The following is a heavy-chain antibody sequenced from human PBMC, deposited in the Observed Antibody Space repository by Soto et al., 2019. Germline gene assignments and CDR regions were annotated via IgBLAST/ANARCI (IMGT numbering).Heavy chain of an antibody. CDR1: GGSISSGGYS. CDR3: ARAVLRSGVDY. D-gene: IGHD5-12*01. J-gene: IGHJ4*02. CDR2: IYHSGSA. V-gene: IGHV4-30-2*01. Sequence: PSETLSLTCAVSGGSISSGGYSWNWIRQPPGKGLEWIGYIYHSGSAYYNPSLKSRVTISVDRSKSQFSLKLSSVNAADTAVYYCARAVLRSGVDYWGQGTLVTVTS.